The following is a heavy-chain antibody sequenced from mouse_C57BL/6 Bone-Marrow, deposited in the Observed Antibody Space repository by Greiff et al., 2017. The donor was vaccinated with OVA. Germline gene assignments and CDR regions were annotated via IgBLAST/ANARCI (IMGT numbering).Heavy chain of an antibody. CDR1: GFTFSSYT. D-gene: IGHD2-2*01. V-gene: IGHV5-9*01. CDR2: ISGGGGNT. Sequence: EVNVVESGGGLVKPGGSLKLSCAASGFTFSSYTMSWVRQTPEKRLEWVATISGGGGNTYYPDSVKGRFTISRDNAKNTLYLQMSSLRSEDAALYYCARHGYYDAMDYWGQGTSVTVSS. J-gene: IGHJ4*01. CDR3: ARHGYYDAMDY.